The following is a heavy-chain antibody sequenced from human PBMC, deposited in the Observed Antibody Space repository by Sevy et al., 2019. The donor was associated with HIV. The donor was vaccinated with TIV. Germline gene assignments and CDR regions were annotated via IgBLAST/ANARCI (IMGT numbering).Heavy chain of an antibody. CDR3: AKDPMSTSYPYNFDY. D-gene: IGHD3-16*01. CDR1: GFTFSSYA. CDR2: IGGSGGST. Sequence: GGSLRLSCAASGFTFSSYAMSWVRQAPGKGLEWVSAIGGSGGSTYYADSVKGRFTISRDNSKNTLYLQMNRLRAEDTVEYYCAKDPMSTSYPYNFDYWGQGTLVTVSS. V-gene: IGHV3-23*01. J-gene: IGHJ4*02.